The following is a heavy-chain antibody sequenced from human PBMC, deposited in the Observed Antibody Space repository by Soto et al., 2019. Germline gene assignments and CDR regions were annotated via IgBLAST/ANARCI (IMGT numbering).Heavy chain of an antibody. J-gene: IGHJ6*02. CDR2: INPSGGST. CDR1: GYTFTSYY. V-gene: IGHV1-46*01. D-gene: IGHD1-7*01. Sequence: QVQLVQSGAEVKKPGASVKVSCKASGYTFTSYYMHWVRQAPGQGLEWMGIINPSGGSTSYAQKFQGRVTMTRDTSTSTVYMELSSLRSEDTAVYYCAASRNYETTNTYGMDVWGQGTTVTVSS. CDR3: AASRNYETTNTYGMDV.